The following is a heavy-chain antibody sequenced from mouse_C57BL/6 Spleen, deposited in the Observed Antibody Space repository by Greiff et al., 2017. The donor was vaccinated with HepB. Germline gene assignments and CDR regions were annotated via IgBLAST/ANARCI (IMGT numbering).Heavy chain of an antibody. CDR3: TRGVLRWYFDV. CDR1: GYTFTDYE. J-gene: IGHJ1*03. Sequence: QVQLQQSGAELVRPGASVTLSCKASGYTFTDYEMHWVKQTPVHGLEWIGAIDPETGGTAYNQKFKGKAILTADKSSSTAYMELRSLTSEDSAVYYCTRGVLRWYFDVWGTGTTVTVSS. D-gene: IGHD1-1*01. CDR2: IDPETGGT. V-gene: IGHV1-15*01.